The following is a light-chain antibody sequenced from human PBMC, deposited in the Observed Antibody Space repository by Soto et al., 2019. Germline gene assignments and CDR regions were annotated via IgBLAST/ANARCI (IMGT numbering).Light chain of an antibody. V-gene: IGLV4-69*01. Sequence: QLVLTQSPSASASLGASVKLTCTLSSGHSRNAIAWHQQQPEKGPRYLMMLNSDGSHIKGDGIPDRFSGSSSGAERYLTISSLQSEDEADYYCQTCDTGIRVFGGGTKLTVL. CDR3: QTCDTGIRV. CDR2: LNSDGSH. CDR1: SGHSRNA. J-gene: IGLJ2*01.